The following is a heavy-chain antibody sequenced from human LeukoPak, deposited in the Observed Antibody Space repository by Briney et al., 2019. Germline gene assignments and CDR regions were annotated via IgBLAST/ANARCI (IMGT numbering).Heavy chain of an antibody. J-gene: IGHJ6*03. CDR1: GFTFSSYI. D-gene: IGHD1-26*01. CDR3: ARDLSGSQPDYYYYYYMDV. Sequence: GGSLRLSCAASGFTFSSYIISWVRQGLGEGLEWVSSISRSISYIYYADSVKGRFTISRDNAKNSLYLQMNSLRAEDTAVYYCARDLSGSQPDYYYYYYMDVWGKGTTVTVSS. CDR2: ISRSISYI. V-gene: IGHV3-21*01.